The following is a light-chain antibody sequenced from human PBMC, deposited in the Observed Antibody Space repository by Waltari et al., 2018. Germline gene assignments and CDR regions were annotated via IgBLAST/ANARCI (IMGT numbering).Light chain of an antibody. CDR2: GAS. CDR3: QQYNNWPPYT. J-gene: IGKJ2*01. Sequence: EIVMTHSPATMSVSPGERAPPSCRASQSVSSNLAWYQQKPGQAPRLLIYGASTRATGIPARFSGSGSGTEFTLTISSLQSEDFAVYYCQQYNNWPPYTFGQGTKLEIK. CDR1: QSVSSN. V-gene: IGKV3-15*01.